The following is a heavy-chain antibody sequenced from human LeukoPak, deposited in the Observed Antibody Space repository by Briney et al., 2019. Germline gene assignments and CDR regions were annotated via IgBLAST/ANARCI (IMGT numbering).Heavy chain of an antibody. CDR2: IYPGDSDT. D-gene: IGHD3-22*01. CDR1: GYSFTSYW. CDR3: ARLYYYDSSGYTPFDP. J-gene: IGHJ5*02. V-gene: IGHV5-51*01. Sequence: GESLKISCKGSGYSFTSYWIGWVRQMPGKGLEWMGIIYPGDSDTRYSPSFQGQVTISADKSTSTAYLQWSSLKASDTAMYYCARLYYYDSSGYTPFDPWGQGTLVTVSS.